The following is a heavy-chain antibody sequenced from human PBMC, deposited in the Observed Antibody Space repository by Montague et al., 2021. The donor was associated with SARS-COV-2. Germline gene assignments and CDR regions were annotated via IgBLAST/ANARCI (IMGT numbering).Heavy chain of an antibody. Sequence: CAISGDSVSSNSAAWNWIRQSPSRGLEWLGRTYYRSKWYNDYAVSVKVRRSINPDTSKNQFSLQLNSVTAEDTDVYYCARELRRIIMIVDIQGFDYWGQGTLVTVSS. J-gene: IGHJ4*02. CDR2: TYYRSKWYN. CDR3: ARELRRIIMIVDIQGFDY. D-gene: IGHD3-22*01. V-gene: IGHV6-1*01. CDR1: GDSVSSNSAA.